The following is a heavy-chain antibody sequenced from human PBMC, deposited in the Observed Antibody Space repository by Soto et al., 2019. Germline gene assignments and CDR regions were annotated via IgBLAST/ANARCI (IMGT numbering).Heavy chain of an antibody. Sequence: GGSLRLSCAASGFTFSSYWMSWVRQAPGKGLEWVANIKQDGSEKYYVDSVKGRFTISRDNAKNSLYLQMNSLRAEDTAVYYCARAIVALNPTTVTTYYFDYWGQGTLVTVSS. CDR3: ARAIVALNPTTVTTYYFDY. CDR1: GFTFSSYW. J-gene: IGHJ4*02. V-gene: IGHV3-7*01. D-gene: IGHD4-17*01. CDR2: IKQDGSEK.